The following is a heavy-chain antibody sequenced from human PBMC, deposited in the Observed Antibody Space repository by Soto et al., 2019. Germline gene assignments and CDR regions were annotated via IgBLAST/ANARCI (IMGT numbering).Heavy chain of an antibody. CDR2: INAGNGNT. J-gene: IGHJ4*02. CDR3: ARSIVVVTALDY. V-gene: IGHV1-3*05. D-gene: IGHD2-21*02. CDR1: GYTFTSYA. Sequence: QVQLVQSGAEEKKPGASVKVSCKASGYTFTSYAMHWGRQAPGQRREWMGWINAGNGNTKYSQKFQGRVTITRDTSASTAYMELSSLRSEDTAVYYCARSIVVVTALDYWGQGTLVTVSS.